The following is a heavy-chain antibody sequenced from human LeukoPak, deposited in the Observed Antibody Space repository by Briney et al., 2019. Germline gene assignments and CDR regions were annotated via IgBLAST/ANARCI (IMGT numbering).Heavy chain of an antibody. CDR3: ARDWGYCINGVCYAFDY. J-gene: IGHJ4*02. CDR2: IYLTGST. D-gene: IGHD2-8*01. V-gene: IGHV4-38-2*02. CDR1: GFTFSSYW. Sequence: KPGGSLRLSCAASGFTFSSYWMHWIRQPPGKGLEWIGSIYLTGSTRYNPSLKSRVTISVDTSKNQFSLKLSSVTAADTAVYYCARDWGYCINGVCYAFDYWGQGTLVTVSS.